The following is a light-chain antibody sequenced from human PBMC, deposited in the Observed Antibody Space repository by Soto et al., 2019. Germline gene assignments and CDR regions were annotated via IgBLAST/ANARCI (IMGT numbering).Light chain of an antibody. CDR3: QQYGNSPPNT. CDR2: GAS. Sequence: EIVLTQSPGTLSLSPGERATLSCRASQSVSSSYLAWYQQKPGQAPRVLIYGASRRATGIPDRFSGSGAGTESTLTISRLAPEDFAVYFCQQYGNSPPNTFGQGTKVEIK. V-gene: IGKV3-20*01. J-gene: IGKJ2*01. CDR1: QSVSSSY.